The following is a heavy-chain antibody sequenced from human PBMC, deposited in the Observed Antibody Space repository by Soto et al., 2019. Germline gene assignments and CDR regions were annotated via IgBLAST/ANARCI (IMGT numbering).Heavy chain of an antibody. CDR1: AFTFKNHW. D-gene: IGHD2-15*01. J-gene: IGHJ6*02. V-gene: IGHV3-74*01. CDR3: ARDRVTGSIVAYGMDV. Sequence: PGGSLRLSCAASAFTFKNHWMHWVRQVPGKGPVWVSRINGDGSFTSYAGAVKGRFTISRDNAKNTLYLQMNSLRAEDTAVYYCARDRVTGSIVAYGMDVWGQGTTVTVSS. CDR2: INGDGSFT.